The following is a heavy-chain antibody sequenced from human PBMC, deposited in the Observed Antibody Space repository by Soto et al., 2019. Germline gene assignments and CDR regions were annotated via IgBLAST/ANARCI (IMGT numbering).Heavy chain of an antibody. V-gene: IGHV3-11*01. CDR3: ARVLRGYSGYDWGRGFDY. J-gene: IGHJ4*02. Sequence: QVQLVESGGDLVKPGGSLRLSCAASGFTFSDYYMSWIRQAPGKGLEWVSYINSGGTILYYADSVKGRFTISRDNAKDSLFLQMNSLRAEDTAVYYCARVLRGYSGYDWGRGFDYWGQGTLVTVSS. CDR2: INSGGTIL. CDR1: GFTFSDYY. D-gene: IGHD5-12*01.